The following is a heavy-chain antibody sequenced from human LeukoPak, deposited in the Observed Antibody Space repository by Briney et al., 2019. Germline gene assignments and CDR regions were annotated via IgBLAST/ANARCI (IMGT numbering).Heavy chain of an antibody. CDR1: GGSLSSYY. CDR2: IYYSGST. Sequence: PSETLSLTCTVSGGSLSSYYWSWIRQPPGKGLEWIGYIYYSGSTNYNPSLKSRVTISVDTSKNQFSLKLSSVTAADTAVYYCARLYYYDSSGYYVNYYYGMDVWGQGTTVTVSS. CDR3: ARLYYYDSSGYYVNYYYGMDV. V-gene: IGHV4-59*08. J-gene: IGHJ6*02. D-gene: IGHD3-22*01.